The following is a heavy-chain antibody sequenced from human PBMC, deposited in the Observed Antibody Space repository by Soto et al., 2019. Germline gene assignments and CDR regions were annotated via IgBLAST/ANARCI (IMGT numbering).Heavy chain of an antibody. D-gene: IGHD3-3*01. Sequence: EVLLLESGGDSVQPVGSLRLSFVASGFTLSDYVMSWVRQVPGKGLEWVSSISDRGERPDYRDSVRGRFTISRDNSTVTLHLQMNSLRVDDTATYFCARDRSTDFGLDVWGQGTTVTVSS. V-gene: IGHV3-23*01. CDR3: ARDRSTDFGLDV. J-gene: IGHJ6*02. CDR1: GFTLSDYV. CDR2: ISDRGERP.